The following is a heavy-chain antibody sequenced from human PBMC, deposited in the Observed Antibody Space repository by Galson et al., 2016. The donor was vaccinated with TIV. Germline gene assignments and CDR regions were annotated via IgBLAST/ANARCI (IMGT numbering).Heavy chain of an antibody. D-gene: IGHD6-19*01. V-gene: IGHV3-30*07. Sequence: DSVKGRFTIPRANSKITLYLQMNSLRGEDTAAYYCAGARYSTGWFTDFWGRGTLVTVSS. J-gene: IGHJ4*02. CDR3: AGARYSTGWFTDF.